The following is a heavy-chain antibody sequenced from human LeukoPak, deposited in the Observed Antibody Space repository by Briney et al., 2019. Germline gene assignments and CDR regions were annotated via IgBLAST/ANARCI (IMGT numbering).Heavy chain of an antibody. J-gene: IGHJ4*03. D-gene: IGHD5-24*01. CDR3: ARGATISETGYFDF. CDR2: IDHRGDT. V-gene: IGHV4-34*01. CDR1: GGSFRRDY. Sequence: SETLSLTCAVYGGSFRRDYWSWIRQSPGKGLEWIAEIDHRGDTNYNPSVKSRVTISVDTSKNQFSLKVRSLSAADTAVYYCARGATISETGYFDFWGQGTPVTVSS.